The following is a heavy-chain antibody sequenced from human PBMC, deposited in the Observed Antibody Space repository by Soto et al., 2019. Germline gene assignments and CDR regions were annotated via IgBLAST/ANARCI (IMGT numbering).Heavy chain of an antibody. CDR2: ISSSSSYI. CDR1: GFTFSSYS. CDR3: ARGPHVYDILTGYVPFDY. J-gene: IGHJ4*02. V-gene: IGHV3-21*01. Sequence: GGSLRLSCAASGFTFSSYSMNWVRQAPGKGLEWVSSISSSSSYIYYADSVKGRFTIPRDNAKNSLYLQMNSLGAEDTAVYYCARGPHVYDILTGYVPFDYWGQGTLVTVSS. D-gene: IGHD3-9*01.